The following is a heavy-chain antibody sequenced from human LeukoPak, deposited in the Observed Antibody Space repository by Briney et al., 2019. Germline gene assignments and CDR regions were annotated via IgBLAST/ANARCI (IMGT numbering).Heavy chain of an antibody. CDR1: EFAFSVYE. J-gene: IGHJ4*02. V-gene: IGHV3-48*03. D-gene: IGHD6-19*01. Sequence: GGSLRLYCAASEFAFSVYEMYWVPQAPGKGLKWVSYINSSGSTRYYADSVKGRFTISRDNAKNSLYLQMNSLRAEDTAVYYCTTLTVASSFDYWGQGALVTVSS. CDR3: TTLTVASSFDY. CDR2: INSSGSTR.